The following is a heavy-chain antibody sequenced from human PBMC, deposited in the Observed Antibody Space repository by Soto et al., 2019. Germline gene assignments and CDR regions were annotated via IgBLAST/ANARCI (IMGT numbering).Heavy chain of an antibody. CDR1: GGSFSSDSFI. CDR3: ARDHKWDGMDV. V-gene: IGHV4-31*03. D-gene: IGHD1-26*01. J-gene: IGHJ6*02. Sequence: QVQLQESGPGLVKPSQTLSLTCSVSGGSFSSDSFICSSVRQFPGKGLEWIGYINYSGTTYYNPSLRSRITISVDTSKNQFSLNLSSVTAADTAVYYCARDHKWDGMDVWGQGTTVTVSS. CDR2: INYSGTT.